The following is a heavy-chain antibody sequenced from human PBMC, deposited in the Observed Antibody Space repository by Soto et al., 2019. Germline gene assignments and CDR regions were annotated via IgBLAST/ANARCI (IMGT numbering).Heavy chain of an antibody. D-gene: IGHD3-10*01. V-gene: IGHV1-18*01. CDR1: GYTFTSYG. CDR3: ARSPRWGGVVDY. Sequence: QVQLVQSGAEVKKPGASVKVSCKASGYTFTSYGISWVRQAPGQGLEWMGWISAYNGNTNYAQKLQGRVTMTTETSTSAAYTELRRLRSDDTAVYYCARSPRWGGVVDYLGQGTLVTVSS. CDR2: ISAYNGNT. J-gene: IGHJ4*02.